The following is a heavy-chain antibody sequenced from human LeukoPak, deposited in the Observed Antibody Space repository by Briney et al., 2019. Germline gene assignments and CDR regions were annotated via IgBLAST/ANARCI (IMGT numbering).Heavy chain of an antibody. J-gene: IGHJ4*02. CDR3: AREDYDYVWGSYRGFDY. CDR1: GGSISSYY. D-gene: IGHD3-16*02. Sequence: SETLSLTCTVSGGSISSYYWSWIRQPPGKGLEWIGYIYYSASTNYTPSLKSRVTISVDPSKNQFSLKLSSVTAADTAVYYCAREDYDYVWGSYRGFDYWGQGTLVTVSS. CDR2: IYYSAST. V-gene: IGHV4-59*01.